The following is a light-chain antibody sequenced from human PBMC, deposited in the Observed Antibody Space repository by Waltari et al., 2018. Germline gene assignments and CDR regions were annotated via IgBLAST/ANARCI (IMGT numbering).Light chain of an antibody. CDR1: QSISDW. CDR2: KVS. Sequence: DIQMTQSPSTLSASVGDRVTITCRASQSISDWLAWYQQKPGTAPKLLIYKVSKLESGVPSSFSGSGSVTEFTLTISSLQPDDFATYYCQQYDRFSGTFGPGTKVEIK. V-gene: IGKV1-5*03. CDR3: QQYDRFSGT. J-gene: IGKJ1*01.